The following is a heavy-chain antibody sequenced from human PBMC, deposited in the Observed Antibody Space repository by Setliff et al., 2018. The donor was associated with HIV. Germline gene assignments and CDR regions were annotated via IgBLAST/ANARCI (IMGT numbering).Heavy chain of an antibody. J-gene: IGHJ4*02. CDR3: ARERITIFGVGAFDY. V-gene: IGHV3-30*04. CDR2: ISSDGTNK. CDR1: GFTFSNYA. D-gene: IGHD3-3*01. Sequence: GGSLRLSCAASGFTFSNYAMHWVRQAPGKGLEWVAVISSDGTNKNYADSVKGRFTISRDNSKNTLYVQMSSLRADDTAMYYCARERITIFGVGAFDYWGRGTLVTVSS.